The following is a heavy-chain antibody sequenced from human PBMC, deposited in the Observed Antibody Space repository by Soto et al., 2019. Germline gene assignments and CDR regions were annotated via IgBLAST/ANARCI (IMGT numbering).Heavy chain of an antibody. CDR1: GFTFSSYA. Sequence: GGSLRLSCAASGFTFSSYAMSWVRQAPGKGLEWVSAISGSGGSTYYADSVKGRFTISRDNSKNTLYLQMNSLRAEDTAVYYCARPERYSDSSGYSGSFDYWGQGTLVTVSS. CDR3: ARPERYSDSSGYSGSFDY. V-gene: IGHV3-23*01. J-gene: IGHJ4*02. CDR2: ISGSGGST. D-gene: IGHD3-22*01.